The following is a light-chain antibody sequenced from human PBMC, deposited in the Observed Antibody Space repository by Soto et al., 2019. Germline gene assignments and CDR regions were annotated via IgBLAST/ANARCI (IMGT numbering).Light chain of an antibody. CDR3: QQYNDLILT. J-gene: IGKJ1*01. CDR2: GAS. CDR1: QSVDTN. Sequence: EIVMTQSQATLSVSPGERATLSCRASQSVDTNLAWYQQKPGQAPRLLIYGASSRATAIPARFSGSGSGTEFTLTISSLQSEDFAVYYCQQYNDLILTFGQGTRVDIK. V-gene: IGKV3-15*01.